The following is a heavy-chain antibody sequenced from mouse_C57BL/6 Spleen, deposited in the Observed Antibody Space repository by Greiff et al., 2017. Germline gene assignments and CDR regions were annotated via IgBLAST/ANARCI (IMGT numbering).Heavy chain of an antibody. CDR1: GFNIKDYY. D-gene: IGHD1-1*01. V-gene: IGHV14-2*01. J-gene: IGHJ4*01. CDR3: ARFPRYGSSYDYAMDY. CDR2: IDPEDGET. Sequence: EVKLVESGAELVKPGASVKLSCTASGFNIKDYYMHWVKQRTEQGLEWIGRIDPEDGETKYAPKFQGKATIPADTSSNTAYLQLSSLTSEDTAVYYCARFPRYGSSYDYAMDYWGQGTSVTVSS.